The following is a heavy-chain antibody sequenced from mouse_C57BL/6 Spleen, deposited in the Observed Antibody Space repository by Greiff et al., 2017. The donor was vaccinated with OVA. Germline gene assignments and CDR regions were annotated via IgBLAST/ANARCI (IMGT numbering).Heavy chain of an antibody. V-gene: IGHV1-69*01. D-gene: IGHD2-1*01. J-gene: IGHJ3*01. Sequence: QVQLQQPGAELVMPGASVKLSCKASGYTFTSYWMHWVKQRPGQGLEWIGEIDPSDSYTNYNQKFKGKSTLTVDKSSSTAYMQLSSLTSEDSAVYYCTRGVSYGNYVAWFAYWGQGTLVTVSA. CDR1: GYTFTSYW. CDR3: TRGVSYGNYVAWFAY. CDR2: IDPSDSYT.